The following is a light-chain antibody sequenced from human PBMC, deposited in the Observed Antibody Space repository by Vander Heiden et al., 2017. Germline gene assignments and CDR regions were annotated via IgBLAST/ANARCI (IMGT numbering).Light chain of an antibody. CDR3: AAWDDSRRV. J-gene: IGLJ3*02. V-gene: IGLV1-47*02. CDR2: SNN. Sequence: QSVLTQPPSPSGTPGPRVTISGSGSSSNIGSNYVYWYQQLPGTAPKLLIYSNNQRPSGVPDRFSGSKSGTSASLAISGLRSEDEADYYCAAWDDSRRVFGGGTKLTVL. CDR1: SSNIGSNY.